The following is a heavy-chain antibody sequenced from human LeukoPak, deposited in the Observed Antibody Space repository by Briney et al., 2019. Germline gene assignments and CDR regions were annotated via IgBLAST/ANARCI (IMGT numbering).Heavy chain of an antibody. CDR2: IIPIFGTA. CDR3: ATARGSGYYADY. CDR1: GGTFSSYA. Sequence: ASVKVSCKASGGTFSSYAISWVRQAPGQGLEWMGGIIPIFGTANYAQKFQGRVTITTDESTSTAYMELSSLRSEDTAVYYCATARGSGYYADYWGQGTLVTVSS. J-gene: IGHJ4*02. V-gene: IGHV1-69*05. D-gene: IGHD3-3*01.